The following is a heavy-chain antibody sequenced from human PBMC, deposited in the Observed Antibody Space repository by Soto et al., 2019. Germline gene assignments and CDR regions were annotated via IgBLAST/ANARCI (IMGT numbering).Heavy chain of an antibody. CDR2: ISGSGGII. CDR1: GFTFGGFY. Sequence: QVRLVESGGGSVKPGGSLRLSCAASGFTFGGFYMGWIRQAPGRGLEWVSFISGSGGIIYLADSVKGRFAISRDNTKNSLYLQMNSLRAEDTAVYYCGRDTYYDGSGYHSGGVDFWGQGTLVTVSS. D-gene: IGHD3-22*01. V-gene: IGHV3-11*01. CDR3: GRDTYYDGSGYHSGGVDF. J-gene: IGHJ4*02.